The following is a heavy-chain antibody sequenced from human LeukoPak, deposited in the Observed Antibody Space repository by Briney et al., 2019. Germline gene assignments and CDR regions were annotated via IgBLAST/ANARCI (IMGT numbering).Heavy chain of an antibody. Sequence: PGGSLRLSCAASGSTFSSYSMNWVRQAPGKGLEWLSYLSNTGNIHYAQSVKGRFTISRDNAKNSLYLQMDGLRAEDTAVYYCARRGDTPMIGDHWGQGILVTVAS. CDR3: ARRGDTPMIGDH. CDR1: GSTFSSYS. D-gene: IGHD5-18*01. J-gene: IGHJ4*02. V-gene: IGHV3-48*01. CDR2: LSNTGNI.